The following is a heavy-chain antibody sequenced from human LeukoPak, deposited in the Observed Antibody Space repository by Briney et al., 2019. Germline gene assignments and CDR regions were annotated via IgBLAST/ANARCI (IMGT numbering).Heavy chain of an antibody. D-gene: IGHD3-10*01. CDR1: GGSVSSYD. CDR2: VYTNGST. V-gene: IGHV4-4*07. CDR3: ARDSRGHYGSGSYLDY. J-gene: IGHJ4*02. Sequence: SEPLSLTCTVSGGSVSSYDWSWIRQPAGKGLEWIGRVYTNGSTNYNPTLKSRVTMSVDTSKNQFSMKLSSVTAADTAMYCCARDSRGHYGSGSYLDYWGQGTLVTVSS.